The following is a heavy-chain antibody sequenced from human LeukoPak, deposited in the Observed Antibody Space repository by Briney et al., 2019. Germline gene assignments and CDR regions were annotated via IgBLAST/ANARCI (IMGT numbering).Heavy chain of an antibody. Sequence: GGSLRLSCAASGFTFSDYYMSWIRQAPGKGLEWVSYISSSSSYTNYADSVKGRFTISRDNAKNSLYLRMNSLRAEDTAVYYCARDQHGSGSYYGYYFDYWGQGTLVTVSS. J-gene: IGHJ4*02. D-gene: IGHD3-10*01. CDR2: ISSSSSYT. CDR3: ARDQHGSGSYYGYYFDY. V-gene: IGHV3-11*06. CDR1: GFTFSDYY.